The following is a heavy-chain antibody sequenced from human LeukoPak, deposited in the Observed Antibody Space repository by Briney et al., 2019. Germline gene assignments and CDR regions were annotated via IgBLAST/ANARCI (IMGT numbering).Heavy chain of an antibody. V-gene: IGHV3-30*18. CDR1: GFTFSSYG. CDR3: AKGVVPAAIKGNWFDP. CDR2: ISYDGSNK. J-gene: IGHJ5*02. Sequence: GRSLRLSCAASGFTFSSYGMHWVRQAPGKGLEWVAVISYDGSNKHYADSVKGRFTISRDNSKNTLYLQMNSLRAEDTAVYYCAKGVVPAAIKGNWFDPWGQGTLVTVSS. D-gene: IGHD2-2*01.